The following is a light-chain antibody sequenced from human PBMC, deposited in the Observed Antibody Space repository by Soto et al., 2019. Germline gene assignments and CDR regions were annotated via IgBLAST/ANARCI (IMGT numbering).Light chain of an antibody. CDR1: QTISTW. Sequence: DIQMTQSPSTLSASVGDRLTITCRASQTISTWLAWYQQKPGKAPKLLIYDASSLESGVPSRFSGSGSGTEFTLTISSLQPDDFATYYSQQYNSYWTFGQGTKVEIK. J-gene: IGKJ1*01. V-gene: IGKV1-5*01. CDR2: DAS. CDR3: QQYNSYWT.